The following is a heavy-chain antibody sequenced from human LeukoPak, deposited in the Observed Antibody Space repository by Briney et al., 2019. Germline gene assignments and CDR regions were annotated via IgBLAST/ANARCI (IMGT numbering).Heavy chain of an antibody. V-gene: IGHV4-38-2*02. CDR2: IYHSGST. Sequence: SETLSLTCTVSGYSISSGYYWGWIRQPPGKGLEWIGSIYHSGSTYYNPSLKSRVTISVNTSKNQFPLKLSSVTAADTAVYYCARTTIRHNWFDPWGQGTLVTVSS. CDR3: ARTTIRHNWFDP. J-gene: IGHJ5*02. D-gene: IGHD5-12*01. CDR1: GYSISSGYY.